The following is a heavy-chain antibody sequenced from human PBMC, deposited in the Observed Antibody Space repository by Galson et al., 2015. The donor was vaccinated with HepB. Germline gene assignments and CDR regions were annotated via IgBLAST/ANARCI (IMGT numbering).Heavy chain of an antibody. J-gene: IGHJ4*02. Sequence: SVKVSCKASGDTFSNYAVIWVRQAPGQGLEWMGGFVPVFNVTNYAQSLRGRVTITADKSTNTAYMELRSLRSEDTAVYYCATMYVRKQVVVQTGGLDYWGQGTLLTVSS. CDR3: ATMYVRKQVVVQTGGLDY. D-gene: IGHD3-10*02. CDR1: GDTFSNYA. CDR2: FVPVFNVT. V-gene: IGHV1-69*10.